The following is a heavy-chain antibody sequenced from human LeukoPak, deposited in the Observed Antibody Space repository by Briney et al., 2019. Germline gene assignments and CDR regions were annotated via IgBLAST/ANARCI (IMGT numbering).Heavy chain of an antibody. Sequence: GGSLRLSCAASGFTFSSYAMGWVRQAPGRGLEWVSSITASGGDTYYADSVKGRFTISRDNAKNSLYLQMNSLRAEDTAVYYCARAGDGYNFDYWGQGTLVTVSS. V-gene: IGHV3-21*01. CDR1: GFTFSSYA. J-gene: IGHJ4*02. D-gene: IGHD5-24*01. CDR3: ARAGDGYNFDY. CDR2: ITASGGDT.